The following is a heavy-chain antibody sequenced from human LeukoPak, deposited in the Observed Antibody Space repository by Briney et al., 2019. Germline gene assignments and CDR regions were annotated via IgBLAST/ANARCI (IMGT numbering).Heavy chain of an antibody. CDR2: IIPIFGTA. CDR1: GGTFSSYA. Sequence: ASVKVSCKASGGTFSSYAISWVRQAPGQGLEWMGGIIPIFGTANYAQKFQGRVTITADESTSKAYMELRRLRYEDTAVYYCARSRITMVRGVMRFDYWGQGTLVTVSS. D-gene: IGHD3-10*01. V-gene: IGHV1-69*13. CDR3: ARSRITMVRGVMRFDY. J-gene: IGHJ4*02.